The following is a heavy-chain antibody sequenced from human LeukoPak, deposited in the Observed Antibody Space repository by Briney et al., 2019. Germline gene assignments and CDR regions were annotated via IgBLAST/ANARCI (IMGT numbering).Heavy chain of an antibody. V-gene: IGHV1-8*01. Sequence: ASVNVSCKASGYTFTSYDINWVRQATGQGLEWMGWMNPNSGNTGYAQKFQGRVTMTRNTSISTAYMELSSLRSEDTAVYYCARNLITMVRGLRGNLGYWGQGTLVTVSS. CDR1: GYTFTSYD. D-gene: IGHD3-10*01. CDR3: ARNLITMVRGLRGNLGY. CDR2: MNPNSGNT. J-gene: IGHJ4*02.